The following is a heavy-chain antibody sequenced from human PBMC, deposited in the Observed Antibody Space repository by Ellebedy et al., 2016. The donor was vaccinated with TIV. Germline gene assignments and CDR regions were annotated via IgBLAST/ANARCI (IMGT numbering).Heavy chain of an antibody. D-gene: IGHD6-19*01. CDR1: GYTFTSYY. Sequence: AASVKVSCKASGYTFTSYYMHWVRQAPGQGLEWMGIINPSGGSTSYAQKFQGRVTMTRDTSTSTVYMELSSLRSEDTAVYYCARCIAVAGTENWFDPWGQGTLVTVSS. CDR3: ARCIAVAGTENWFDP. J-gene: IGHJ5*02. V-gene: IGHV1-46*01. CDR2: INPSGGST.